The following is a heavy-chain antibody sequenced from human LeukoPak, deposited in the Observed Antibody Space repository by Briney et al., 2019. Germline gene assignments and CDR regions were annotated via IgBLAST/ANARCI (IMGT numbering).Heavy chain of an antibody. J-gene: IGHJ4*02. CDR2: ITGSGGST. CDR3: ARGLGSGSYSVDY. CDR1: GFTFSSYA. Sequence: GGSLRLSCAASGFTFSSYAMSWVRQAPGKGLEWVSTITGSGGSTYYADSVKGRFTISRDNSKNTLCLQMNSLRADDTAVYYCARGLGSGSYSVDYWGQGTLVTVSS. D-gene: IGHD3-10*01. V-gene: IGHV3-23*01.